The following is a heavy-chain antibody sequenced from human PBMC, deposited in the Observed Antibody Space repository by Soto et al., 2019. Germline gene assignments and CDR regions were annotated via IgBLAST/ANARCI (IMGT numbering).Heavy chain of an antibody. CDR2: INPNSGGT. Sequence: QVQLVQSGAEVKKPGASVKVSCKASGYTFTGYYMHWVRQAPGQGLEWMGWINPNSGGTNYAQKFQGRVTMTRDTSISTAYMELSRLRSDDTAVYYCARDRVTTFPLYYYYGMDVWGQGTTVTVSS. J-gene: IGHJ6*02. CDR3: ARDRVTTFPLYYYYGMDV. D-gene: IGHD4-4*01. V-gene: IGHV1-2*02. CDR1: GYTFTGYY.